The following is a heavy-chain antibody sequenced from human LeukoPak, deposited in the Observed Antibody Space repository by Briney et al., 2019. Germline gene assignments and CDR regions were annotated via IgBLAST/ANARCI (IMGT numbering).Heavy chain of an antibody. Sequence: GGSLRLSCAASGFTFSSYEMNWVRQAPGKGLEWVSAISGSGGSTYYADSVKGRFTISRDNSKNTLYLQMNSLRAEDTAVYYCARAGGGPTTLYWYFDLWGRGTLVTVSS. J-gene: IGHJ2*01. D-gene: IGHD1-7*01. V-gene: IGHV3-23*01. CDR3: ARAGGGPTTLYWYFDL. CDR2: ISGSGGST. CDR1: GFTFSSYE.